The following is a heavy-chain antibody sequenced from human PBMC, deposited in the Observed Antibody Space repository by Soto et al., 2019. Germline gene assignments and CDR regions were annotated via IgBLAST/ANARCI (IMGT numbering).Heavy chain of an antibody. V-gene: IGHV3-30-3*01. Sequence: QVQLVESGGGVVQPGRSLRLSCAASGFTFSSYAMHWVRQAPGKGLEWVAVISYDGSNKYYADSVKGRFTISRDNSKNKLYLQMNSLRAEDTAVYYCARDLNRWGRMATIPDYWGQGTLVTVSS. CDR1: GFTFSSYA. CDR3: ARDLNRWGRMATIPDY. CDR2: ISYDGSNK. J-gene: IGHJ4*02. D-gene: IGHD5-12*01.